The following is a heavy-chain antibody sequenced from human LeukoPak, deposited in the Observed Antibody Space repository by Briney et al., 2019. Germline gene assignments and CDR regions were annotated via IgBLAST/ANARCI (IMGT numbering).Heavy chain of an antibody. V-gene: IGHV3-13*01. Sequence: GGSLRLSCAASGFTFRSYDMHWVRQATGEGLEWVSAIGIGGDTYYPGSVKGRFTISRDNSKDTLYLQMNSLRAEDTAVYYCARPGGVHKPYYSNGLDVWGQGTTVTVSS. CDR2: IGIGGDT. CDR1: GFTFRSYD. J-gene: IGHJ6*02. D-gene: IGHD1-26*01. CDR3: ARPGGVHKPYYSNGLDV.